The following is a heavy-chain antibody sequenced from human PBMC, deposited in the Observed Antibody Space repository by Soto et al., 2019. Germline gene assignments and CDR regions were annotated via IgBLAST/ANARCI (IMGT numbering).Heavy chain of an antibody. CDR1: GYTFTSYG. Sequence: QVQLVQSGAEVKKPGASVKVSCKASGYTFTSYGISWVRQAPGQGLEWMGWISAYNGNTNYAQKLQVRVTMTTDTATSTAYMELSSLRSDDTAVYYCARWGYSSGYQYYYYYGMDVWGQGTTVTVSS. J-gene: IGHJ6*02. CDR3: ARWGYSSGYQYYYYYGMDV. CDR2: ISAYNGNT. D-gene: IGHD3-22*01. V-gene: IGHV1-18*01.